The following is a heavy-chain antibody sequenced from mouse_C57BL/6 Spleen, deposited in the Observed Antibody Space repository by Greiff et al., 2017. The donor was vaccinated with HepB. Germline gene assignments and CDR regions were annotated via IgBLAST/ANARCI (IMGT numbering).Heavy chain of an antibody. CDR1: GYAFSSYW. CDR2: IYPGDGDT. D-gene: IGHD1-1*01. V-gene: IGHV1-80*01. Sequence: VQLQQSGAELVKPGASVKISCKASGYAFSSYWMNWVKQRPGKGLEWIGQIYPGDGDTNYNGKFKGKATLTADKSSSTAYMQLSSLTSEDSAVYFCARSITTVVDLSWFAYWGQGTLVTVSA. CDR3: ARSITTVVDLSWFAY. J-gene: IGHJ3*01.